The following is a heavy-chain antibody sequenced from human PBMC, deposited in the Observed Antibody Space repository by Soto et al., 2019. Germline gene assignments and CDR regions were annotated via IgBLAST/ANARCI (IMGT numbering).Heavy chain of an antibody. V-gene: IGHV1-18*01. Sequence: QALLVQSGAEVKKPGASVKVSCKASGYMFSNYGISWVRQAPGQGLEWMGWISAYNGNTHYEQKFEDRATMTADTSTSTAYMEVRSLTSDDTAVYFCARVVPEQLLRYYYYYYMDVWGEGTTVTVSS. CDR2: ISAYNGNT. J-gene: IGHJ6*03. CDR1: GYMFSNYG. D-gene: IGHD6-13*01. CDR3: ARVVPEQLLRYYYYYYMDV.